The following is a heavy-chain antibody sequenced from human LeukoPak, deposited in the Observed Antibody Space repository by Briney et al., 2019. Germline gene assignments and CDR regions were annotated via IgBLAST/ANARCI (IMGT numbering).Heavy chain of an antibody. CDR1: GYTFTSYD. V-gene: IGHV1-8*01. CDR3: ASLGGDTAMVTTGDAFDI. CDR2: MNPNSGNT. D-gene: IGHD5-18*01. Sequence: ASVKVSCKASGYTFTSYDINWVRQATGQGLEWMGWMNPNSGNTGYAQKFQGRVTMTRNTSISTAYMELSSLRSEDTAVYYCASLGGDTAMVTTGDAFDIWGQGTMVTVSS. J-gene: IGHJ3*02.